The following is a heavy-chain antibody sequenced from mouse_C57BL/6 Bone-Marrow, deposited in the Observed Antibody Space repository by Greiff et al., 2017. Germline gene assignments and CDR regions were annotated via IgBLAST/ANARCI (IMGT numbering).Heavy chain of an antibody. V-gene: IGHV1-50*01. CDR1: GYTFTSYW. CDR3: ARWHPYSNYPLFAY. J-gene: IGHJ3*01. Sequence: QVQLQQPGAELVKPGASVKLSCKASGYTFTSYWMQWVKQRPGQGLEWIGEIDPSDSYTNYNQKFKGKAKLTVDTSSSTAYMQLSSLTSEDSAVYYCARWHPYSNYPLFAYWGQGTLVTVSA. CDR2: IDPSDSYT. D-gene: IGHD2-5*01.